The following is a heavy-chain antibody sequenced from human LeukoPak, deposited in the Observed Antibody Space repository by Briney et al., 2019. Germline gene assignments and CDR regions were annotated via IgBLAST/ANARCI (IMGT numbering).Heavy chain of an antibody. V-gene: IGHV3-53*01. CDR3: ARDFLGATEN. CDR2: IYSGGST. Sequence: GGSLRLSCAASGFTVNSNYMSWVRQAPGKGLEWVSVIYSGGSTYYADSVKGRFTISRDNSKNTLYLQMNSLRAEDTAVYYCARDFLGATENWGQGTLVTVSS. D-gene: IGHD1-26*01. CDR1: GFTVNSNY. J-gene: IGHJ4*02.